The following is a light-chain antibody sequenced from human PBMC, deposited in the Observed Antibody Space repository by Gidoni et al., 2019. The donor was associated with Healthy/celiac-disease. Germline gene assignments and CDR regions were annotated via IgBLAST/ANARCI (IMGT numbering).Light chain of an antibody. CDR1: QSVLYSSNNKNY. J-gene: IGKJ3*01. Sequence: DIVMTQSPDSLAVSLGERATINCKSSQSVLYSSNNKNYLAWYQQKPGQPPKLLIYWASTRESGVPARFSGSGSGTDFTLTISSLQAEDVAVSYCQQYYSTPLTFGPGTKVDIK. CDR3: QQYYSTPLT. V-gene: IGKV4-1*01. CDR2: WAS.